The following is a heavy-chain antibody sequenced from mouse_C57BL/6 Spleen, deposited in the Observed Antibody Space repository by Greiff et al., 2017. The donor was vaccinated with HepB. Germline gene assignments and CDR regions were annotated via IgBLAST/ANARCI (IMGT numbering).Heavy chain of an antibody. D-gene: IGHD2-3*01. CDR3: TREDDGYPFAY. CDR2: ISSGGDYI. J-gene: IGHJ3*01. V-gene: IGHV5-9-1*02. Sequence: EVKLVESGEGLVKPGGSLKLSCAASGFTFSSYAMSWVRQTPEKRLEWVAYISSGGDYIYYADTVKGRFTISRDNARNTLYLQMSSLKSEDTAMYYCTREDDGYPFAYWGQGTLVTVSA. CDR1: GFTFSSYA.